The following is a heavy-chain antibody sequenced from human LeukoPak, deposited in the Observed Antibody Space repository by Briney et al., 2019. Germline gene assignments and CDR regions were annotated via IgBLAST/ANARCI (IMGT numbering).Heavy chain of an antibody. CDR1: GGSISSGSYY. J-gene: IGHJ5*02. D-gene: IGHD3-10*01. CDR3: ARSSGAGELLWFGETAQGWFDP. CDR2: IYTSGST. Sequence: SQTLSLTCTVSGGSISSGSYYWSWIRQPAGKGLEWIGRIYTSGSTNYNPSLKSRVTISVDTSKNQFSLKLSSVTAADTAVYYCARSSGAGELLWFGETAQGWFDPWGQGTLVTVSS. V-gene: IGHV4-61*02.